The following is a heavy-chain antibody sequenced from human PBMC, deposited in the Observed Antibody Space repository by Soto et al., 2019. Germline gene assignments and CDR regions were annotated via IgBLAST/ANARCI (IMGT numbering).Heavy chain of an antibody. CDR3: ARPPREWELRAGGY. D-gene: IGHD1-26*01. Sequence: QVQLVESGGGVVQPGRSLRLSCAASGFTFSSYAMHWVRQAPGKGLEWVAVISYDGSNKYYADSVKGRFTISRDNSKNTLYLQMNSLRAEDTAVYYCARPPREWELRAGGYWGQGTLVTVSS. CDR1: GFTFSSYA. J-gene: IGHJ4*02. V-gene: IGHV3-30-3*01. CDR2: ISYDGSNK.